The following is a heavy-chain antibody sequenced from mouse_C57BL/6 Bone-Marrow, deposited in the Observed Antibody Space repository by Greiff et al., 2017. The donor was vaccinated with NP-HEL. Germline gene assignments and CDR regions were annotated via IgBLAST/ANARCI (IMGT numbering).Heavy chain of an antibody. CDR3: ARDQEYFDY. J-gene: IGHJ2*01. V-gene: IGHV1-54*01. CDR1: GYAFTNYL. CDR2: INPGSGGT. Sequence: VQVVESGAELVRPGTSVKVSCKASGYAFTNYLIEWVKQRPGQGLEWIGVINPGSGGTNYNEKFKGKATLTADKSSSTAYMQLSSLTSEDSAVYFCARDQEYFDYWGQGTTLTVSS.